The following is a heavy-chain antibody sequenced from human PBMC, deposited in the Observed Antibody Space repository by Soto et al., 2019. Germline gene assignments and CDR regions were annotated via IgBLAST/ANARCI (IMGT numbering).Heavy chain of an antibody. CDR3: ARPGAVVGATPNNAFDV. J-gene: IGHJ3*01. Sequence: PGESLKISCKGSGYSFTSYWIGWVRQMPGKGLEWMGIIYPGDSDTRYSPSFQGQVTISADKSISTAYLQWGSLKASDTAMYYCARPGAVVGATPNNAFDVWGERAMV. D-gene: IGHD1-26*01. CDR2: IYPGDSDT. V-gene: IGHV5-51*01. CDR1: GYSFTSYW.